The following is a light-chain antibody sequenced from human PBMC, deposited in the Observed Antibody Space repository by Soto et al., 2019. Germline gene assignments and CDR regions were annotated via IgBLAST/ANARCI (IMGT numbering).Light chain of an antibody. Sequence: QSVLTQPASVSGSPGQSITISCTATSSDVGGYNYVSWYQQHPGKAPKLMIYEVSNRPSGVSNRFSGSKSGNTASLTISGLQAEDEADYYCSSYTSSSTKVFGGGTKVTVL. V-gene: IGLV2-14*01. CDR2: EVS. CDR3: SSYTSSSTKV. CDR1: SSDVGGYNY. J-gene: IGLJ3*02.